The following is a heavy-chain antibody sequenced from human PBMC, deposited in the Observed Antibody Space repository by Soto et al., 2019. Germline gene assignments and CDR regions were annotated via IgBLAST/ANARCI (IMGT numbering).Heavy chain of an antibody. D-gene: IGHD3-3*01. CDR1: GFTFSSYS. CDR3: ARDIGVLEWLLFFDY. V-gene: IGHV3-21*01. Sequence: SLRLSCAASGFTFSSYSMNWVRQAPGKGLEWVSSISSSSSYIYYADSVKGRFTISRDNAKNSLYLQMNSLRAEDTAVYYCARDIGVLEWLLFFDYWGQGTLVTVSS. J-gene: IGHJ4*02. CDR2: ISSSSSYI.